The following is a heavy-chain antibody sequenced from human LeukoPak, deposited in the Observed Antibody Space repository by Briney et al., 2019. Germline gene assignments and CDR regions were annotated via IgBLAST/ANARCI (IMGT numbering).Heavy chain of an antibody. CDR2: IYYSGST. CDR3: ARHYGTLWYYYYMDV. Sequence: SETMSLTCTVSGGSISSYYWSWIRQPPGKGLEWIGYIYYSGSTSYNPSLKSRVTISVDTSKNQFSLKLSSVTAADTAVYYCARHYGTLWYYYYMDVWGKGTTVTVSS. D-gene: IGHD3-10*01. J-gene: IGHJ6*03. CDR1: GGSISSYY. V-gene: IGHV4-59*01.